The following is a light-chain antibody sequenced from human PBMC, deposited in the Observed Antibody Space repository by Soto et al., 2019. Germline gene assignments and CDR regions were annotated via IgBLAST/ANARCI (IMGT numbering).Light chain of an antibody. CDR3: QQYCSSPWT. V-gene: IGKV3-20*01. CDR1: QGVGSNY. Sequence: EIVLTQSPGTLSLSPGERATLSCKASQGVGSNYLAWYQQKPGQAPRPLIYGASSRATGIPDRFSGSGSGADFTLTISRLEPEDCAVYYCQQYCSSPWTFGQGTTVEIK. CDR2: GAS. J-gene: IGKJ1*01.